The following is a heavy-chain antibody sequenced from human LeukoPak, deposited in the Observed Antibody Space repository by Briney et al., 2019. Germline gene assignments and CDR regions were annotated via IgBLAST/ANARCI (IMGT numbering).Heavy chain of an antibody. CDR3: ARTVPGHPDDYFDY. CDR1: EYTVTELS. CDR2: FDAENDET. V-gene: IGHV1-24*01. Sequence: ASVKVSCKVSEYTVTELSFHWVRQAPGEGLEWMGGFDAENDETIYAQKFQGRVTVTQDTSTDTAYMELSSLRSEDTAVYYCARTVPGHPDDYFDYWGQGTLVTVSS. J-gene: IGHJ4*02. D-gene: IGHD6-19*01.